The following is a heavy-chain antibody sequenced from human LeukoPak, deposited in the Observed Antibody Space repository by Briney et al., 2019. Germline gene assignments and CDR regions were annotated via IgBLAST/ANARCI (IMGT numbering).Heavy chain of an antibody. Sequence: GGSLRLSCAASGFTVSSNYMTWVRQAPGKGLEWVSVIYSGGNTYYADSVKGRFTISRDNSKNTLYLQMNSLRAEDTAVYYCSRDSLSSCGGDCYSGLDVWGQGTTVTVSS. J-gene: IGHJ6*02. CDR1: GFTVSSNY. D-gene: IGHD2-21*02. CDR3: SRDSLSSCGGDCYSGLDV. CDR2: IYSGGNT. V-gene: IGHV3-53*01.